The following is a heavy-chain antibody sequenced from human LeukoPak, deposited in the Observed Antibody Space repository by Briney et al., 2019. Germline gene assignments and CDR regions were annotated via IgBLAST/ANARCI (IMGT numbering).Heavy chain of an antibody. J-gene: IGHJ4*02. D-gene: IGHD5-24*01. Sequence: SETLSLTCTVSGDSISSSNYYWIWIRRPPGKGLEWIGTFLYSGGTYYNPSLKSRVTISVDTSKNQFSLKVNSVTAADTAVYYCTREGEGRWLQSGYWGQGTLVTVSS. V-gene: IGHV4-39*07. CDR2: FLYSGGT. CDR1: GDSISSSNYY. CDR3: TREGEGRWLQSGY.